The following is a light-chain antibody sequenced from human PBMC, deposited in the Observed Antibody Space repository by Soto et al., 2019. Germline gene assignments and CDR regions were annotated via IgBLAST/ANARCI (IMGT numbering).Light chain of an antibody. CDR1: SSDVGGYNY. Sequence: QSALTQPASISGSPGQSITISCTGTSSDVGGYNYVSWYQQHPSKAPKLMIYDVDNRPSGVSYRFSGSKSGKTASLTISGLQSEDEADYYCTSYTSSSTVVFGGGTKLTLL. CDR2: DVD. J-gene: IGLJ2*01. CDR3: TSYTSSSTVV. V-gene: IGLV2-14*01.